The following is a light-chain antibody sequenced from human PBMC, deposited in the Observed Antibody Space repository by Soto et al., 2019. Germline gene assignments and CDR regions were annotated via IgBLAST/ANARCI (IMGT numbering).Light chain of an antibody. Sequence: EIVMTQSPATLSVSPGERATLSCRASQSVTSNLAWYQQKPGQAPSLLIYGASSRATGIPDRFSGSGSGTDFTLTISSLEPEDFAVYYCQQRSNWPLTFGGGTKVDNK. J-gene: IGKJ4*01. CDR3: QQRSNWPLT. V-gene: IGKV3-11*01. CDR2: GAS. CDR1: QSVTSN.